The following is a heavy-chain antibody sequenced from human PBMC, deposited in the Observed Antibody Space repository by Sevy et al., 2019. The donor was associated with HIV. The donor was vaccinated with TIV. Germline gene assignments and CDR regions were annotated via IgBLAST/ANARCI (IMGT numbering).Heavy chain of an antibody. CDR3: ARRRGVTVRGIIRGYYFDS. J-gene: IGHJ4*02. CDR1: GGSASSSSHY. Sequence: SETLSLTCTVSGGSASSSSHYWGWIRQPPGKGLEWIGSISYNGSTFYNPSLKSRVTISVDTSKNQFSLKLSSVTAADTAVYYCARRRGVTVRGIIRGYYFDSWGQGTLVTVSS. CDR2: ISYNGST. V-gene: IGHV4-39*01. D-gene: IGHD3-10*01.